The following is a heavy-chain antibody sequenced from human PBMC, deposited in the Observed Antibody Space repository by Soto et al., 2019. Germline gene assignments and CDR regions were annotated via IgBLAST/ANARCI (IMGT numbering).Heavy chain of an antibody. CDR1: GGSISSANYY. CDR3: ARTRGSSFFDY. J-gene: IGHJ4*02. D-gene: IGHD2-15*01. CDR2: IFYSGTT. V-gene: IGHV4-31*03. Sequence: SETLSLTCNVSGGSISSANYYWSWFRQRPGKGLEWIGYIFYSGTTYTYYNSSLKSRLFMSLDTSKNTLTLWMTSVTAADTAVYYCARTRGSSFFDYWGQGTLVTVSS.